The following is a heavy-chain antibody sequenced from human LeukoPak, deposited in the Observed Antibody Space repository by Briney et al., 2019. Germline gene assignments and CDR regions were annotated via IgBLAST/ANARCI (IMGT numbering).Heavy chain of an antibody. J-gene: IGHJ6*03. V-gene: IGHV4-4*07. CDR1: GGSISSYY. CDR2: IYTSGST. D-gene: IGHD6-13*01. Sequence: SETLSLTCTVSGGSISSYYWSWIRQPAGEGLEWIGRIYTSGSTNYNPSIKCRVTMSVDTSKNHFSLQLSSVTAADTAVYNCARDRPGPSSWPRAMDVWGKGTTVTVSS. CDR3: ARDRPGPSSWPRAMDV.